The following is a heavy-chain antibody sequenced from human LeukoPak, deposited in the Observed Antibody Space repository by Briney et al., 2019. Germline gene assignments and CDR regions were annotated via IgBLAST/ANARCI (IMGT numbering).Heavy chain of an antibody. Sequence: SETLSLTWAVYGGSFSGYYWSWIRQPPGKGLEWIGEINHSGSTNYNPSLKSRVTISVDTSKNQFSLKLSSVAAADTAVYYCARGTEGESPLQLWLGYFYYWGQGTLVTVSS. J-gene: IGHJ4*02. CDR3: ARGTEGESPLQLWLGYFYY. D-gene: IGHD5-18*01. CDR2: INHSGST. V-gene: IGHV4-34*01. CDR1: GGSFSGYY.